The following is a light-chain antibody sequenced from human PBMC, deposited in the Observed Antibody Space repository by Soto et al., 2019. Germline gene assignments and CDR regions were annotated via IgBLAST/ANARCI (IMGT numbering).Light chain of an antibody. J-gene: IGKJ1*01. V-gene: IGKV3-15*01. Sequence: EILLTQSPATLSVSPGERVILSCRASQSVDISLAWYQQKPGQAPRLLIYGASTRATDMPGTFSGRGSGTESTLTITSLRPEDFGVYYCQQYRSWPRTFGQGTKVDIK. CDR2: GAS. CDR1: QSVDIS. CDR3: QQYRSWPRT.